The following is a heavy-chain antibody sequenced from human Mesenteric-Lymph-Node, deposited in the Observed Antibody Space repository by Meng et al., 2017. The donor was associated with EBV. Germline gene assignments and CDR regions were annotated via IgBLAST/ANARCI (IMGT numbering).Heavy chain of an antibody. D-gene: IGHD2-15*01. Sequence: EGQSVESGGGLVQRGGSPRLSGEDSGCTLSRHWMHWGRQALGKGLVWVSRFKSDGSITRYADSVKGRFTISRDKAKNTLYVQMNSLRAEDTAVHYCSVVVVAATPGPESDYWGQGTLVTVSS. CDR2: FKSDGSIT. J-gene: IGHJ4*02. CDR3: SVVVVAATPGPESDY. CDR1: GCTLSRHW. V-gene: IGHV3-74*01.